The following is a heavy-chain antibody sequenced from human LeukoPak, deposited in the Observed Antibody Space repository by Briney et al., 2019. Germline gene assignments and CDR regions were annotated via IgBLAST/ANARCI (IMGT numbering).Heavy chain of an antibody. Sequence: GGSLRLSCSASGFTFRDYSMHWVRQAPGKGLEWVAIVSYDGSQKHFGDSVRGRFTVSRDDSENTLYLQMNSLKTEDTAVYYCAKGGDGKIPFDNWGQGTLVTVSS. CDR3: AKGGDGKIPFDN. CDR2: VSYDGSQK. D-gene: IGHD5-24*01. CDR1: GFTFRDYS. J-gene: IGHJ4*02. V-gene: IGHV3-30*04.